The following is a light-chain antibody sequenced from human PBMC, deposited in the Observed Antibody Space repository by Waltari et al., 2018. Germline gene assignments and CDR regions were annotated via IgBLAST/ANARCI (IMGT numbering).Light chain of an antibody. CDR1: SNDVGGYNY. CDR2: DVT. J-gene: IGLJ3*02. Sequence: QSALTQPASVSGSPGQSITISCIGTSNDVGGYNYVYWYQQHPGKAPKLMIYDVTNRPSGVSNRFSGSKSGNTASLTISGLQAEDEANYYCSSYTTSTTRVFGGGTKVTVL. V-gene: IGLV2-14*03. CDR3: SSYTTSTTRV.